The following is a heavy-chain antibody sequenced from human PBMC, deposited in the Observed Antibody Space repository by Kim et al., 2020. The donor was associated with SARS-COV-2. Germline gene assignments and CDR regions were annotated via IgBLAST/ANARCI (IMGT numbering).Heavy chain of an antibody. J-gene: IGHJ4*02. D-gene: IGHD2-2*01. Sequence: PSLKSRVTISVDTSKNQFSLKLSSVTAADTAVYYCVTRYCSSTSCYGDYWGQGTLVTVSS. CDR3: VTRYCSSTSCYGDY. V-gene: IGHV4-31*02.